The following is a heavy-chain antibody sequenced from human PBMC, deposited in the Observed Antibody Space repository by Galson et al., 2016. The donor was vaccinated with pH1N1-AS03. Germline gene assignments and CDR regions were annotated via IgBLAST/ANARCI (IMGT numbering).Heavy chain of an antibody. CDR2: ISGSGGNT. J-gene: IGHJ6*02. Sequence: SLRLSCAASGFTFSTYAMSWVRQAPGKGLEWVSAISGSGGNTFHADSVKGRFTISRDNSKNTLYLQMNSLRAGDTAVYFCAKASVAAAPSTYYYAMDVWGQGTTVTVSS. CDR3: AKASVAAAPSTYYYAMDV. CDR1: GFTFSTYA. D-gene: IGHD2-15*01. V-gene: IGHV3-23*01.